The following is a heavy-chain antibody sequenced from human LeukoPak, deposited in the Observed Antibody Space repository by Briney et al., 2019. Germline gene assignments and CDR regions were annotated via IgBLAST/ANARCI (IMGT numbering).Heavy chain of an antibody. CDR2: IKQDGSEK. CDR1: GFTFSSYA. J-gene: IGHJ4*02. CDR3: ARSYCTDGSCENLDY. V-gene: IGHV3-7*01. D-gene: IGHD2-15*01. Sequence: PGGSLRLSCAASGFTFSSYAMSWVRQAPGKGLEWVANIKQDGSEKYYVDSVKGRFTISRDNAKNSLYLQMNSLRAEDTAVYYCARSYCTDGSCENLDYWGRGTLVSVSS.